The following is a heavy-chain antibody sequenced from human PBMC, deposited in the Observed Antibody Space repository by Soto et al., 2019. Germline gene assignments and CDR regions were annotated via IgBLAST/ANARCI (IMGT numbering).Heavy chain of an antibody. CDR3: ARSRCSNGVCYSHSPAMDV. Sequence: SVKVTCKSSVGTFSNHAINCVRPAPGQGLEWMGGIIPIFNTATYAQKVHGRVTITADESTSTAYMELSSLRSEDTAVYYCARSRCSNGVCYSHSPAMDVWGLGTTVNLSS. CDR2: IIPIFNTA. J-gene: IGHJ6*02. D-gene: IGHD2-8*01. V-gene: IGHV1-69*13. CDR1: VGTFSNHA.